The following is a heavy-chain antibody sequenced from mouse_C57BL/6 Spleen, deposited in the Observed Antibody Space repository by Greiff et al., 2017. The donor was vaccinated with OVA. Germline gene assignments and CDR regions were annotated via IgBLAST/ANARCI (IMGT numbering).Heavy chain of an antibody. D-gene: IGHD2-3*01. CDR2: IDPETGGT. Sequence: VKLMESGAELVRPGASVTLSCKASGYTFTDYEMHWVKQTPVHGLEWIGAIDPETGGTAYNQKFKGKAILTADKSSSTAYMELRSLTSEDSAVYYCTRSGYYVFAYWGQGTLVTVSA. CDR3: TRSGYYVFAY. J-gene: IGHJ3*01. CDR1: GYTFTDYE. V-gene: IGHV1-15*01.